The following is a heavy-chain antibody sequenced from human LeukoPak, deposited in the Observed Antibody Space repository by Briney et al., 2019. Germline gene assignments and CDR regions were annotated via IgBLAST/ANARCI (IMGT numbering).Heavy chain of an antibody. CDR1: GGSISSGDYY. V-gene: IGHV4-30-4*08. CDR2: INHSGST. J-gene: IGHJ4*02. CDR3: ARGAWSGYYLDY. D-gene: IGHD3-3*01. Sequence: PSQTLSLTCTVSGGSISSGDYYWSWIRQPPGKGLEWIGEINHSGSTNYNPSLKSRVTISVDTSKNQFSLKLSSVTAADTAVYYCARGAWSGYYLDYWGQGTLVTVSS.